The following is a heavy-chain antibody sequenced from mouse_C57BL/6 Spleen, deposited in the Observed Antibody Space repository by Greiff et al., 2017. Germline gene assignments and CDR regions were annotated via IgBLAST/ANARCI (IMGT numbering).Heavy chain of an antibody. CDR3: ARERLPPYYFDY. J-gene: IGHJ2*01. Sequence: VMLVESGAELVKPGASVKISCKASGYAFSSYWMNWVKQRPGKGLEWIGQIYPGDGDTNYNGKFKGKATLTADKSSSTAYMQLSSLTSEDSAVYFCARERLPPYYFDYWGQGTTLTVSS. V-gene: IGHV1-80*01. CDR1: GYAFSSYW. D-gene: IGHD2-4*01. CDR2: IYPGDGDT.